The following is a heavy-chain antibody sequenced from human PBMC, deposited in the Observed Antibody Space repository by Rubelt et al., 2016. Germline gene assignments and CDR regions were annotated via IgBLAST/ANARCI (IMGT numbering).Heavy chain of an antibody. V-gene: IGHV3-74*02. CDR1: GFTFSSYS. Sequence: EVQLVESGGGLVKPGGSLRLSCAASGFTFSSYSMNWVRQAPGKGLVWVSRINPGGTSTNYADSVKGRFTISRDNTKNTLYLQMNGLRAEDTAVYYCAQGSSPSWGWSSYFENWGQGTLVTVSS. D-gene: IGHD7-27*01. J-gene: IGHJ4*02. CDR2: INPGGTST. CDR3: AQGSSPSWGWSSYFEN.